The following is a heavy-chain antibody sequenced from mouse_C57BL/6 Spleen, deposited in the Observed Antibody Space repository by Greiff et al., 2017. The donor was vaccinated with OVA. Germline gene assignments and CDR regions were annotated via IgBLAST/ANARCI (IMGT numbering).Heavy chain of an antibody. J-gene: IGHJ2*01. Sequence: VMLVESGAELARPGASVKLSCKASGYTFTSYGISWVKQRTGQGLEWIGEIYPRSGNTYYNEKFKGKATLTADKSSSTAYMELRSLTSEDSAVYFCARDYDGYLDYWGQGTTLTVSS. V-gene: IGHV1-81*01. CDR2: IYPRSGNT. CDR3: ARDYDGYLDY. D-gene: IGHD2-3*01. CDR1: GYTFTSYG.